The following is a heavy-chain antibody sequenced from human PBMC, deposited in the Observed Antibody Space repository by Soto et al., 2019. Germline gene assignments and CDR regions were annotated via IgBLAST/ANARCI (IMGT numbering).Heavy chain of an antibody. V-gene: IGHV3-23*01. D-gene: IGHD1-1*01. CDR1: GFTFNAYS. J-gene: IGHJ4*02. CDR3: ARPDGATYNFRY. CDR2: ISTTGGSR. Sequence: DVQLLESGGSLVQPGGSLRLSCAASGFTFNAYSLSWVRQAPGKGLQWVSAISTTGGSRYYADSVKGRFTISRDNSQNTLSLQMNSLRAEDTAVYYCARPDGATYNFRYWGQGTLVTVSS.